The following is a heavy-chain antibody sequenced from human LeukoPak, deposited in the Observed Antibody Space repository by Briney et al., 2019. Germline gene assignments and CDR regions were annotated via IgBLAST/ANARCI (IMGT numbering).Heavy chain of an antibody. D-gene: IGHD2-2*01. CDR2: ISYDGSNK. V-gene: IGHV3-30-3*01. Sequence: GGSLRLSCAASGFTFSSYAMHWVRQAPGKGLEWVAVISYDGSNKYYADSVKGRFTISRDNSKNTLYLQMNNLRAEDTAVYYCARGAGYQLLYYFDYWGQGTLVTVSS. J-gene: IGHJ4*02. CDR1: GFTFSSYA. CDR3: ARGAGYQLLYYFDY.